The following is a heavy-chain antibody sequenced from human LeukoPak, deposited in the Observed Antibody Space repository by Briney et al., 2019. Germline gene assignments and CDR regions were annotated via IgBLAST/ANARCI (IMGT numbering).Heavy chain of an antibody. CDR1: GFTFSSYA. Sequence: GGSLRLSCAASGFTFSSYAMHWVRQAPGKGLEWVAVISYDGSNKYYADSVKGRFTISRDNSKNTLYLQMNSLRAEDTAVYYCARDPGSYFSCTALDYWGQGTLVTVSS. V-gene: IGHV3-30*04. D-gene: IGHD1-26*01. CDR3: ARDPGSYFSCTALDY. J-gene: IGHJ4*02. CDR2: ISYDGSNK.